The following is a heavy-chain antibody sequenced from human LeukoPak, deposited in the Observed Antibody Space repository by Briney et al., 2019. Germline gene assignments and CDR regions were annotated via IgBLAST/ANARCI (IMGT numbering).Heavy chain of an antibody. V-gene: IGHV4-59*10. J-gene: IGHJ4*02. CDR3: ASLYSSSWADY. CDR2: IYTSGIT. Sequence: SETLSLTCAVYGGSFSGYYWNWIRQPAGKGLEWIGRIYTSGITNYNPSLKSRVTISVDTSKNQFSLKLSSVTAADTAVYYCASLYSSSWADYWGQGTLVTVSS. D-gene: IGHD6-13*01. CDR1: GGSFSGYY.